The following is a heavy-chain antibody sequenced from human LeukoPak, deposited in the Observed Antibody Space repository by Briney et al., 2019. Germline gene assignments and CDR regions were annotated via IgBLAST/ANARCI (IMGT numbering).Heavy chain of an antibody. J-gene: IGHJ3*01. CDR1: GYNFIGHY. CDR2: INPSSGGT. D-gene: IGHD3-16*01. V-gene: IGHV1-2*06. Sequence: ASVKVSCKTSGYNFIGHYIHWVRQAPGQGLEWMGRINPSSGGTNYAQKFEGRVTMTRDTAISIVYMELSRLTSEDTAVYYCASPPPGFFFVSGGFPAVFYVGGKGKMATVFS. CDR3: ASPPPGFFFVSGGFPAVFYV.